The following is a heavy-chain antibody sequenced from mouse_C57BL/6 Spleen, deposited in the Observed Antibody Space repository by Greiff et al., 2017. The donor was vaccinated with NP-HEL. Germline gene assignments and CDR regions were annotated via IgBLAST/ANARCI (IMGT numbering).Heavy chain of an antibody. CDR3: ARRTTGYAMDY. D-gene: IGHD1-1*01. CDR1: GYTFTSYG. V-gene: IGHV1-81*01. Sequence: VQLQQSGAALARPGASVKLSCKASGYTFTSYGISWVKQRTGPGLEWIGEIYPRSGNTYYNEKFKGKATLTADKSSSTAYMELRSLTSEDSAVYFYARRTTGYAMDYWGQGTSVTVSS. J-gene: IGHJ4*01. CDR2: IYPRSGNT.